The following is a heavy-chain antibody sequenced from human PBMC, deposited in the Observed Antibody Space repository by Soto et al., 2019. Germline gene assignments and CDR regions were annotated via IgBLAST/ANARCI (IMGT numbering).Heavy chain of an antibody. CDR1: GVFFSNYH. J-gene: IGHJ6*02. V-gene: IGHV3-23*01. CDR3: VKYGGAAARPTFYYGLDV. D-gene: IGHD6-6*01. Sequence: EVHLLESGGALVQPGGSLRLSCAASGVFFSNYHMSWVRQSPGKGLQWVAAISGGGDCTYYADSVKGRFTISRDNSENTLWLQMNSLRAGDTAVYYCVKYGGAAARPTFYYGLDVWGQGTTVTVSS. CDR2: ISGGGDCT.